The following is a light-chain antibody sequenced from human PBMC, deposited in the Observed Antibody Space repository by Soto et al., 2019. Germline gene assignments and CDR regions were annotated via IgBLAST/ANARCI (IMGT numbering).Light chain of an antibody. J-gene: IGKJ1*01. V-gene: IGKV3-20*01. CDR1: QSLTNNY. CDR2: GAS. CDR3: QQYGRSPRT. Sequence: EIVLTQSPGSRSLSPMERATPAFMASQSLTNNYFAWYQQKPGRALRLLIDGASTRATGIPDRFSGSGSGTDFTLTISRLEPEDVAVYYCQQYGRSPRTFGQGTKVDIK.